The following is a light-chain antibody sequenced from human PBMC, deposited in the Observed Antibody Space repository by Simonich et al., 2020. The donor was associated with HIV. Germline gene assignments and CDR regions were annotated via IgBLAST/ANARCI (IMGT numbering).Light chain of an antibody. J-gene: IGKJ2*01. CDR1: PSFRRN. Sequence: EILMTQSPATLSVSPGDRATISCKASPSFRRNLVWYQQKPGQAPRLLIYAASTRATGIPARFSGSGSGTEFTLTISSMQSEDFAVYYCQQYNNWLYTFGQGTKLEIK. CDR3: QQYNNWLYT. V-gene: IGKV3-15*01. CDR2: AAS.